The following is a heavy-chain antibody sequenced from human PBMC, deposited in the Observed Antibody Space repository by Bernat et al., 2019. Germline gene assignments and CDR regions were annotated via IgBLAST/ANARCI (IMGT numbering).Heavy chain of an antibody. D-gene: IGHD4-17*01. Sequence: ELRLVVSGGGLVQPGRSLRLSCTAPGFTLGDYAMSRFRQSPGKGREWVVFIRSKAYGGTTEDAASVKGRFTISRDDSKSIAYLQMNSLKTEDTAVYYCTRDPMTTVTGYYYYYYMDVWGKGTTVTVSS. J-gene: IGHJ6*03. V-gene: IGHV3-49*03. CDR2: IRSKAYGGTT. CDR3: TRDPMTTVTGYYYYYYMDV. CDR1: GFTLGDYA.